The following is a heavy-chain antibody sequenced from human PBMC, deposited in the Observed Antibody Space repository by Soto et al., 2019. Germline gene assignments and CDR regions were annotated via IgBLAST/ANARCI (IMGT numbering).Heavy chain of an antibody. CDR2: IVPIYRTA. V-gene: IGHV1-69*13. Sequence: SVKVSCKASGGTFSSYRINWVRQAPGQGLEWVGGIVPIYRTADYAQKFQGRVTITADESARTAYMELRSLKSQDTAVYYCARDSGAKLSSSWGQGTLVTVS. CDR1: GGTFSSYR. J-gene: IGHJ4*02. D-gene: IGHD6-13*01. CDR3: ARDSGAKLSSS.